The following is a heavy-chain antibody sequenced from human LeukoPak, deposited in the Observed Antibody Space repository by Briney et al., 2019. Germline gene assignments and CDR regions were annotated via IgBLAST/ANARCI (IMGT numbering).Heavy chain of an antibody. CDR2: INHSGST. CDR1: GGSFSGYY. CDR3: ARGKRSPHHTTVTTYYFDY. Sequence: SKTLSLTCAVYGGSFSGYYWSWIRQPPGKGLEWIGEINHSGSTNYNPSLKSRVTISVDTSKNQFSLKLSSVTAADTAVYYCARGKRSPHHTTVTTYYFDYWGQGTLVTVSS. D-gene: IGHD4-17*01. J-gene: IGHJ4*02. V-gene: IGHV4-34*01.